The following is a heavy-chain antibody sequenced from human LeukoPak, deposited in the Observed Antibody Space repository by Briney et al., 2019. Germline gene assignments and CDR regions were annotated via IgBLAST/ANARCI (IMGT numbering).Heavy chain of an antibody. Sequence: GXVKVSCKASGYTFTSYDINWVRQGPGEGVEWMGWMNPNSCNTAYPQNFHGRVTITTNTSISTAYMELSSLRSEDTAVYYCALIPSFQVVPADYWGQGTLVTVSS. CDR2: MNPNSCNT. CDR1: GYTFTSYD. V-gene: IGHV1-8*03. CDR3: ALIPSFQVVPADY. D-gene: IGHD2-2*01. J-gene: IGHJ4*02.